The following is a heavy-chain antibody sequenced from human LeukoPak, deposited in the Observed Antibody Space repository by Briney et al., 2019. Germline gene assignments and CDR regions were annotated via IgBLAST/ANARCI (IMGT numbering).Heavy chain of an antibody. CDR3: ARLGYSYYDSSGYYYFDY. J-gene: IGHJ4*02. V-gene: IGHV1-18*01. D-gene: IGHD3-22*01. CDR1: GYTFTSYA. Sequence: GASVNVSCKASGYTFTSYAITWVRQAPGQGLEWMGWISAYNGNTNYAQKLQGRVTMTTDTSTSTAYMELRSLRSDDTAVYYCARLGYSYYDSSGYYYFDYWGQGTLVTVSS. CDR2: ISAYNGNT.